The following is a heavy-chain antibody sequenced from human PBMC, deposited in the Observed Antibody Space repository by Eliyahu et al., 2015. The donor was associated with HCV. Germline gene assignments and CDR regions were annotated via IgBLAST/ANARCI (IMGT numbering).Heavy chain of an antibody. CDR1: GXXISXGGYS. D-gene: IGHD3-22*01. V-gene: IGHV4-30-2*01. Sequence: QLQLQESGSGLVKPSQTLSLTCTVSGXXISXGGYSCSWIXXPXGKGLAWIGYIYHTGSTYYNPSLKSRVTMSVDWSKNQLSLKLSSVTAADTAVYYCARQQDYYDSSGYRKSNWFDPLGPGNPGHRLL. CDR2: IYHTGST. CDR3: ARQQDYYDSSGYRKSNWFDP. J-gene: IGHJ5*02.